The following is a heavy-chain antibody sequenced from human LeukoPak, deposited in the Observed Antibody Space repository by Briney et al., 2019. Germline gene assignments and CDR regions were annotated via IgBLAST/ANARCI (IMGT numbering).Heavy chain of an antibody. CDR2: ISGSGTYT. Sequence: PGGSLRFSCAASGFTFSDYYMTWIRQAPGKGLEWVSYISGSGTYTNYADSVKGRFTTSRDNAKKSLYLQMNSLRAEDTAVYYCARVGSIAAAGTPDYWGQGTLVTVSS. CDR3: ARVGSIAAAGTPDY. J-gene: IGHJ4*02. CDR1: GFTFSDYY. D-gene: IGHD6-13*01. V-gene: IGHV3-11*06.